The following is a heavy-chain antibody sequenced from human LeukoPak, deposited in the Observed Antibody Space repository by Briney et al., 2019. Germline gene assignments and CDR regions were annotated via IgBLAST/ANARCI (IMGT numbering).Heavy chain of an antibody. J-gene: IGHJ4*02. CDR3: ARLSRSRDY. D-gene: IGHD2-2*01. Sequence: PGGSLRPSCAASGFTFSSYEMNWVRQAPGKGLEWVSYISSSGSTIYYADSVKGRFTISRDNAKNSLYPQMNSLRAEDTAVYYCARLSRSRDYWGQGTLVTVSS. CDR2: ISSSGSTI. CDR1: GFTFSSYE. V-gene: IGHV3-48*03.